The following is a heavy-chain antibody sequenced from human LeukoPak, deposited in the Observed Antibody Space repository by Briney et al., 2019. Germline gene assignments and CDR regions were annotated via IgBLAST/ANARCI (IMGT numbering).Heavy chain of an antibody. CDR2: INPSGGST. CDR1: GYTFTSYY. J-gene: IGHJ4*02. CDR3: ARGTYYYDSSGYYRDY. Sequence: ASVKVSCKASGYTFTSYYMHWVRQAPGQGLEWMGIINPSGGSTSYAQKFQGRVTMTRDTSTSTVYMELSSLRSEDTAVYYCARGTYYYDSSGYYRDYWGQGTLVTVSS. D-gene: IGHD3-22*01. V-gene: IGHV1-46*01.